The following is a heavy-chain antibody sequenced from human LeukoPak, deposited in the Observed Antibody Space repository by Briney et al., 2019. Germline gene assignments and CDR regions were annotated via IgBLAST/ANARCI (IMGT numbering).Heavy chain of an antibody. V-gene: IGHV4-61*02. J-gene: IGHJ1*01. Sequence: SSQTLSLTCTVSGGSISSGSYYWSWIRQPAGKGLEWIGRIYTSGGTNYNPSLKSRVTISVDTSKNQFSLKLSSVTAADTAVYYCAREGAYYYDSSGYSPLGYFQHWGQGTLVTVSS. CDR1: GGSISSGSYY. D-gene: IGHD3-22*01. CDR2: IYTSGGT. CDR3: AREGAYYYDSSGYSPLGYFQH.